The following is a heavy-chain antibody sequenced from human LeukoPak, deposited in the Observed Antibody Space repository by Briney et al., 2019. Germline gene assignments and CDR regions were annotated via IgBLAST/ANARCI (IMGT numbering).Heavy chain of an antibody. J-gene: IGHJ4*02. V-gene: IGHV3-23*01. CDR3: TKGSSSGTYYDFDY. Sequence: HPGGSLRLSCAASGFTFSNYAMSWVRQAPGKGLEWVSTISGRGGATYYADSVQGRFTVSRDNSKNTLYLQMNSLKAEDTAIYYCTKGSSSGTYYDFDYWGQGTMVTVSS. CDR2: ISGRGGAT. CDR1: GFTFSNYA. D-gene: IGHD1-26*01.